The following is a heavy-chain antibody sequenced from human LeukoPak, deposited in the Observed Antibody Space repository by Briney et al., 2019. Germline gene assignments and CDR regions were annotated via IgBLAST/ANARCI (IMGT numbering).Heavy chain of an antibody. Sequence: PGGSLRLSCAASGFTFSSYAMSWVRQAPGKGLEWVSAISGSGGCTYYADSVKGRFTISRDNYKNTLYLHMNSLRAEDTAVYYCAHLIGNYYDSSGYYDMDVWGKRTTVTVSS. D-gene: IGHD3-22*01. J-gene: IGHJ6*03. CDR2: ISGSGGCT. CDR3: AHLIGNYYDSSGYYDMDV. V-gene: IGHV3-23*01. CDR1: GFTFSSYA.